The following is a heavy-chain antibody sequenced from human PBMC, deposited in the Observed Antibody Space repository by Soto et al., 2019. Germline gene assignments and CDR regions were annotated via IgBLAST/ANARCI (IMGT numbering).Heavy chain of an antibody. J-gene: IGHJ6*03. CDR3: ARIRDPHYYYMDV. Sequence: ASVKVSCKTSGFTFTTYPITWVRQAPGQGLEWMGWITSYDGNPDYPQKLQGRVTMTTDTSTSTAYMELRSLGSDDTAVYYCARIRDPHYYYMDVWGKGTTVTVSS. CDR1: GFTFTTYP. V-gene: IGHV1-18*01. CDR2: ITSYDGNP.